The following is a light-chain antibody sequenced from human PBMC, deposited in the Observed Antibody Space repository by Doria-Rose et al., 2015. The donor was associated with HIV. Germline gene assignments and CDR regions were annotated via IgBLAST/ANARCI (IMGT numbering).Light chain of an antibody. CDR1: QGISSA. J-gene: IGKJ3*01. V-gene: IGKV1-13*02. CDR3: QQFNSYPHT. CDR2: DAS. Sequence: QSPSSLSASVGDRVTITCRASQGISSALAWYQLKPGKTPKLLIYDASTLGSGVPSRFSGSGSGTDFTLTISSLQPEDFATYCCQQFNSYPHTFGPGTKVDVK.